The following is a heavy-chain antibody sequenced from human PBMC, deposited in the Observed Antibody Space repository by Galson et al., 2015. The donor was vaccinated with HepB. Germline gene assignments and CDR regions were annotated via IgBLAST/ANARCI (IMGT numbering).Heavy chain of an antibody. D-gene: IGHD4-17*01. V-gene: IGHV3-64D*06. J-gene: IGHJ4*02. CDR1: GFTFSSYA. CDR2: ISSNGGST. Sequence: SLRLSCAASGFTFSSYAMHWVRQAPGKGLEYVSAISSNGGSTYYADSVKGRFTISRDNSKNTLYLQMSSLRAEDTAVYYCVKGHDYGDYNRGAWGYYFDYWGQGTLVTVSS. CDR3: VKGHDYGDYNRGAWGYYFDY.